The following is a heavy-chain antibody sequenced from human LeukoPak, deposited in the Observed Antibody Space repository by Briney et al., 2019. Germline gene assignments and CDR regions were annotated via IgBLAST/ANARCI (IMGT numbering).Heavy chain of an antibody. D-gene: IGHD7-27*01. CDR2: IYSSGST. Sequence: PSETLSLTCTVSGGSISSSTYYWGWIRQPPGKGLEWIGSIYSSGSTYYNPSLKSRVTISVDTSKNQFSLKLSSVTAADTAVYYCARRGGNWGSASRLNDAFDIRGQGTMVTVSS. V-gene: IGHV4-39*07. CDR1: GGSISSSTYY. J-gene: IGHJ3*02. CDR3: ARRGGNWGSASRLNDAFDI.